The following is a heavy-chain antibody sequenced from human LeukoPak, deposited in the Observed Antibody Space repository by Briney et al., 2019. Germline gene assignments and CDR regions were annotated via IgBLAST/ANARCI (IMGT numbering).Heavy chain of an antibody. V-gene: IGHV3-23*01. CDR2: IGTSGVTT. Sequence: GGSLRLSCAASGFAFSTYVMSWVRQAPGKGLDWVSAIGTSGVTTCYADSVKCWFTISRDNFKDTLYLKMNSLRAEDTAVYYCAKRLGGSGFDYWGQGPLVTVSS. CDR1: GFAFSTYV. CDR3: AKRLGGSGFDY. J-gene: IGHJ4*02. D-gene: IGHD3-16*01.